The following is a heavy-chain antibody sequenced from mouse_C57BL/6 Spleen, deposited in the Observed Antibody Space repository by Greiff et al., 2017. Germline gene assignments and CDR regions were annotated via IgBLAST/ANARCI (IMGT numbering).Heavy chain of an antibody. CDR2: IYPGSGST. CDR3: ARKTTVVSSDY. J-gene: IGHJ2*01. Sequence: QVHVKQPGAELVKPGASVKMSCKASGYTFTSYWITWVKQRPGQGLAWIGDIYPGSGSTNYNEKFKSKATLTVDTSSSTAYMQLSSLTSEDSAVYYCARKTTVVSSDYWGKGTTLTVSS. V-gene: IGHV1-55*01. CDR1: GYTFTSYW. D-gene: IGHD1-1*01.